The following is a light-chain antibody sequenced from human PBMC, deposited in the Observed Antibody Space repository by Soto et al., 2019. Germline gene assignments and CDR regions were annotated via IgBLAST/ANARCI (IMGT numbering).Light chain of an antibody. V-gene: IGKV3-15*01. CDR2: GAS. Sequence: EIVMTKSQATLSVSPGERATLSCRASQSVNSNLAWYQQKPGQAPRLLIYGASTRATGIPARFSGSGSGTEFTLTIRSLQSEDFAVYYCQQYNNWPPLTFGGGTKVDIK. CDR1: QSVNSN. J-gene: IGKJ4*01. CDR3: QQYNNWPPLT.